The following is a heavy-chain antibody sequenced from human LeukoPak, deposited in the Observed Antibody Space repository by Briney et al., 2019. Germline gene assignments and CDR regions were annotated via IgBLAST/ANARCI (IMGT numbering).Heavy chain of an antibody. CDR2: INPNSGGT. CDR1: GYTFTGYY. J-gene: IGHJ4*02. CDR3: AGLLISSTSWQG. D-gene: IGHD2-2*01. Sequence: ASVKVSCKASGYTFTGYYMHWVRQAPGQGLEWMGWINPNSGGTNYAQKFQGRVTMTRDTSISTAYMELSRLRSDDTAVYYCAGLLISSTSWQGWGKGTLVTVSS. V-gene: IGHV1-2*02.